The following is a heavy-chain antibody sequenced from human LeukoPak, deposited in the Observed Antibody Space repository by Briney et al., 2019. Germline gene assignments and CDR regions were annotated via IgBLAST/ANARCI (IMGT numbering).Heavy chain of an antibody. V-gene: IGHV3-48*03. J-gene: IGHJ6*04. Sequence: GGSLRLSCAASGFTFSSYEVNWVRQAPGKGLEWVSYISSSGSTIYYADSVKGRFTISRDNAKSSLYLQMNSLRAEDTAVYYCAELGITMIGGVWGKGTTVTISS. D-gene: IGHD3-10*02. CDR2: ISSSGSTI. CDR3: AELGITMIGGV. CDR1: GFTFSSYE.